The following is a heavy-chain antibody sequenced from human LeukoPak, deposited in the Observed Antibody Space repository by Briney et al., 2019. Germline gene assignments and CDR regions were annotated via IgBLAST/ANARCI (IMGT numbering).Heavy chain of an antibody. Sequence: SETLSLTCAVSGGSISSGGYSWSWIRQPPGKGLEWIGYIYHSGSTYYNPSLKSRVTMSVDRSKNEFSLKLSSVTAADTAVYYCARAEYNSGWYDAFDIWGQGTMVTVSS. D-gene: IGHD6-19*01. CDR2: IYHSGST. CDR3: ARAEYNSGWYDAFDI. V-gene: IGHV4-30-2*01. CDR1: GGSISSGGYS. J-gene: IGHJ3*02.